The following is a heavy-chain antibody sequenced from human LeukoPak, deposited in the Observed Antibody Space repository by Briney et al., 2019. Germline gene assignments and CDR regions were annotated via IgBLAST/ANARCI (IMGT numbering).Heavy chain of an antibody. Sequence: NAGGSLRLSCAASGFTFSDYYMSWLRQAPGKGLEWVSYISSSGSTIYYADSVKGRFTISRDNAKNSLYLQMNSLRAEDTAVYYCARPTWGYSYGPPRYMDVWGKGTTVTVSS. CDR2: ISSSGSTI. CDR1: GFTFSDYY. CDR3: ARPTWGYSYGPPRYMDV. V-gene: IGHV3-11*01. J-gene: IGHJ6*03. D-gene: IGHD5-18*01.